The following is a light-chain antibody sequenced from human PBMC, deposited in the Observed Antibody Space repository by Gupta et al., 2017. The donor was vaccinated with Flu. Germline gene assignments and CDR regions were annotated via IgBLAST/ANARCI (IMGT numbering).Light chain of an antibody. CDR2: GSS. V-gene: IGKV3-15*01. Sequence: EIVMTQSPATLSLSPGDRATLSCRASRSISNNLAWYQQRAGQAPRPVIYGSSSRPTGVPARFSGSGSGTDFILTISSLQSEDFATYYCQQYNDWPRITFGQGTRLEIK. CDR3: QQYNDWPRIT. CDR1: RSISNN. J-gene: IGKJ5*01.